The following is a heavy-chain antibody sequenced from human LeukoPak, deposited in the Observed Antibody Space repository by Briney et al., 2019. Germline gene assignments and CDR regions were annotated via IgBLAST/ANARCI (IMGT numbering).Heavy chain of an antibody. D-gene: IGHD1-26*01. CDR3: ARDYRGTALDY. Sequence: GGSLRLSCTASGFTFSSYSMHWVRQAPGKGLEWVAVIWYDGSNKYYADSVKGRFTISRDNSKNTLYLQMNSLRAEDTAVYYCARDYRGTALDYWGQGTLVTVSS. CDR1: GFTFSSYS. J-gene: IGHJ4*02. V-gene: IGHV3-33*01. CDR2: IWYDGSNK.